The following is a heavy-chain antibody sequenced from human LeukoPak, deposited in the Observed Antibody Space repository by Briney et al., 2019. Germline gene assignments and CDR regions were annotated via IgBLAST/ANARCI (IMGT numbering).Heavy chain of an antibody. D-gene: IGHD4-17*01. J-gene: IGHJ4*02. CDR2: IIPILGIA. Sequence: GASVKVSCKASGGTFSSYAISWVRQAPGQGLEWMGRIIPILGIANYAQKFQGRVTITADKSTSTAYMELSSLRSEDTAVYYCATVYGDYRWYFDYWGQGTLVTVSS. V-gene: IGHV1-69*04. CDR3: ATVYGDYRWYFDY. CDR1: GGTFSSYA.